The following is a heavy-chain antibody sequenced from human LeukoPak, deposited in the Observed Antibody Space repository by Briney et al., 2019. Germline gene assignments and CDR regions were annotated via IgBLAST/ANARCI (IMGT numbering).Heavy chain of an antibody. V-gene: IGHV3-48*03. CDR1: GFTFSSYE. CDR2: ISSSGSTI. Sequence: AGGSLRLSCAASGFTFSSYEMNWVRQAPGKGLEWVSYISSSGSTIYYADSVKGRFTISRDNSKNTLYLQMNSLRAEDTAVYYCAKDPSSSYGWYWFDPWGQGTLVTVSS. D-gene: IGHD6-13*01. J-gene: IGHJ5*02. CDR3: AKDPSSSYGWYWFDP.